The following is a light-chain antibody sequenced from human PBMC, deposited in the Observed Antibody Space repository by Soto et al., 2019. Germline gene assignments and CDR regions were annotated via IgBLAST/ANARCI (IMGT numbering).Light chain of an antibody. V-gene: IGKV1-13*02. CDR3: QQYYSYPQT. CDR2: DAS. Sequence: AIQLTQSPSSLSASVGDRVTITCRASQGISSALAWYQQKPGKAPKLLIYDASSLESGVPSRFSGSGAGTDFTLTISSLQPEDVATYYCQQYYSYPQTFGQGTKVEIK. J-gene: IGKJ1*01. CDR1: QGISSA.